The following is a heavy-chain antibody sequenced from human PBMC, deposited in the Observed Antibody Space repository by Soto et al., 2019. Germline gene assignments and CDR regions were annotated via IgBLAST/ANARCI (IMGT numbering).Heavy chain of an antibody. V-gene: IGHV5-10-1*01. J-gene: IGHJ4*02. CDR2: IDPSDSQT. Sequence: GESLKISCKGSGYSFAGYWITWVRQKPGKGLEWMGRIDPSDSQTYYSPSFRGHVTISVTKSFTTVFLQWSSLRASDTAMYYCARQIYDSDTGPNFQYYFDSWGQGTPGTVS. D-gene: IGHD3-22*01. CDR3: ARQIYDSDTGPNFQYYFDS. CDR1: GYSFAGYW.